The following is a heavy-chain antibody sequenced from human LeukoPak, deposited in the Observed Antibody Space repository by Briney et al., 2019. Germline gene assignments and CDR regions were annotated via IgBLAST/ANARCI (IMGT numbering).Heavy chain of an antibody. J-gene: IGHJ4*02. CDR1: GGSISSYY. D-gene: IGHD5-12*01. Sequence: SETLSLTCTVSGGSISSYYWSWIRQPPGKGLEWIGYFYYSGSTNYNPSLKSRVTISVDTSKNQFSLKLSSVTAADTAVYYCARATEWLPYYFDYWGQGTLVTVSS. V-gene: IGHV4-59*08. CDR2: FYYSGST. CDR3: ARATEWLPYYFDY.